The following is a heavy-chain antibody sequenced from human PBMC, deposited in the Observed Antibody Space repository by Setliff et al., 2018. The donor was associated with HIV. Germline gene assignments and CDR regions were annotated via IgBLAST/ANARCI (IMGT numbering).Heavy chain of an antibody. V-gene: IGHV1-2*02. J-gene: IGHJ3*02. CDR3: ARDPGYKSTWYGVFDI. Sequence: GASVKVSCKAYGYTFSDYYMHWVRQAPGQGLEWMGWINPNSGGTNYAQKFQGRANMTRDTSISTTYMELSRLRSDDTAVYYCARDPGYKSTWYGVFDIWGQGTMVTVSS. CDR1: GYTFSDYY. CDR2: INPNSGGT. D-gene: IGHD6-13*01.